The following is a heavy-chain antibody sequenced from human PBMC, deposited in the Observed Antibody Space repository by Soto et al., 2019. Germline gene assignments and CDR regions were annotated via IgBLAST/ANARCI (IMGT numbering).Heavy chain of an antibody. Sequence: SETLSLTCTVSGGSISSYYWSWIRQPPGKGLEWIGYIYYSGSTNYNPSLKSRVTISVDTSKNQFSLKLSSVTAADTAVYYCAREWFGSPMDVWGQGTTVPVSS. CDR1: GGSISSYY. D-gene: IGHD3-10*01. V-gene: IGHV4-59*01. CDR3: AREWFGSPMDV. CDR2: IYYSGST. J-gene: IGHJ6*02.